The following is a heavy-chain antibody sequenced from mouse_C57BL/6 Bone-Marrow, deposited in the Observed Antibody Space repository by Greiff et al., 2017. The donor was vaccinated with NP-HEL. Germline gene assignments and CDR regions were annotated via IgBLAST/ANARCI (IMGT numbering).Heavy chain of an antibody. CDR3: ARSWGLSGTKFDY. CDR1: GYTFTSYD. D-gene: IGHD4-1*01. CDR2: IYPRDGST. V-gene: IGHV1-85*01. Sequence: VQLQQSGPELVKPGASVKLSCKASGYTFTSYDINWVKQRPGQGLEWIGWIYPRDGSTKYNEKFKGKATLTVDTSSSTAYMELHSLTSEDSAVYFCARSWGLSGTKFDYWGQGTTLTVSS. J-gene: IGHJ2*01.